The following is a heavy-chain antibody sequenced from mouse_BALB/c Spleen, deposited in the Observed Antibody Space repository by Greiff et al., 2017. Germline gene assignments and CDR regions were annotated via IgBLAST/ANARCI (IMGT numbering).Heavy chain of an antibody. CDR2: IWGDGST. J-gene: IGHJ4*01. D-gene: IGHD4-1*01. CDR1: GFSLTNSG. CDR3: ARPKLGVYAIDY. Sequence: QVQLKESGPGLVAPSQSLSLTCTVSGFSLTNSGVHWVRQSPGKGLEWLGVIWGDGSTNYNSAFKSSLSISKDNSKSQVFLKMNSLRTDDTARYYYARPKLGVYAIDYWGQGTSVTVSS. V-gene: IGHV2-6-6*01.